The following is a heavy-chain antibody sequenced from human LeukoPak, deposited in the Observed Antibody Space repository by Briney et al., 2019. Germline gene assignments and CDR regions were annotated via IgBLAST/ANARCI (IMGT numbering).Heavy chain of an antibody. CDR3: ARYGSGSTWFDP. V-gene: IGHV4-30-4*01. D-gene: IGHD3-10*01. CDR1: GGSISSVNYQ. J-gene: IGHJ5*02. CDR2: INYSGST. Sequence: PSETLSLTCTVSGGSISSVNYQWSWIRQPPGKGLEWIGYINYSGSTYYNPSLKSRVTISVDTSKNHFSLKLSSVTAADTAVYYCARYGSGSTWFDPWGQGTLVTVSS.